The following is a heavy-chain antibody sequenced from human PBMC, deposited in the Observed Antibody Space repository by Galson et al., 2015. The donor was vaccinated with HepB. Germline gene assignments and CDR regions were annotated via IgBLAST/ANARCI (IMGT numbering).Heavy chain of an antibody. Sequence: SVKVSCKASGGTFSSYAISWVRQAPGQGLEWMGGIIPIFGTANYAQKFQGRVTITADESTSTAYMELSSLRSEDTAVYYCARDLGTWDPEYYYMDVWGKGTTVTVSS. V-gene: IGHV1-69*13. J-gene: IGHJ6*03. CDR2: IIPIFGTA. D-gene: IGHD1-26*01. CDR1: GGTFSSYA. CDR3: ARDLGTWDPEYYYMDV.